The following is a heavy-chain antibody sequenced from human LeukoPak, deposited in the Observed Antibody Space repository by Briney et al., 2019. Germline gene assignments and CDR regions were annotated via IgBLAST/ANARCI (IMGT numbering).Heavy chain of an antibody. CDR3: ARAKTLSSGSDAFDI. Sequence: PSETLSLTCTVSGGSITSDNFYWSWLRQPPGKGLEWIGYIYYSGSAYYNPSLKSRVIISVDTSKNQFSLKLSSVTAADTAVYYCARAKTLSSGSDAFDIWGQGTMVTVSS. CDR2: IYYSGSA. J-gene: IGHJ3*02. V-gene: IGHV4-30-4*01. CDR1: GGSITSDNFY. D-gene: IGHD6-19*01.